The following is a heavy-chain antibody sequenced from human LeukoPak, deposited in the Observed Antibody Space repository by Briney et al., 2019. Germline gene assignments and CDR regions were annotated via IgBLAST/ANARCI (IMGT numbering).Heavy chain of an antibody. D-gene: IGHD6-19*01. CDR2: IKQDGSEK. Sequence: GGSLRLSCAASGFTSSSYWMSWVRQAPGKGLEWVANIKQDGSEKYYVDSVKGRFTISRDNAKNSLYLQMNSLRAGDTAVYYCARDRGSSGWYEFDYWGQGTLVTVSS. CDR3: ARDRGSSGWYEFDY. CDR1: GFTSSSYW. J-gene: IGHJ4*02. V-gene: IGHV3-7*01.